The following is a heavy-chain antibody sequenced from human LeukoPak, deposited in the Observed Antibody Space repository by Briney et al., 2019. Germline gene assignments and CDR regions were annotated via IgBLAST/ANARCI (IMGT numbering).Heavy chain of an antibody. CDR3: APRGIGGVDWFDP. Sequence: GEPLRLSCGASGFTFSSRTMNWVSQAPGKGLEWVSTITNDGVATYYADSLRGRFTVSRDNSRNTLYLQMNSLRVEDTAVYYCAPRGIGGVDWFDPWGQGTLVTVSS. CDR1: GFTFSSRT. V-gene: IGHV3-23*01. J-gene: IGHJ5*02. D-gene: IGHD2-8*02. CDR2: ITNDGVAT.